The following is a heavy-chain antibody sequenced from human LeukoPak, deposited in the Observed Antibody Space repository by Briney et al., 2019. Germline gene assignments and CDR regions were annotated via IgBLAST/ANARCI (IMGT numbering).Heavy chain of an antibody. Sequence: PSETLFLTCTVSGGSISSSSYYWGWIRQPPGKGLEWIGSIYYSGSTYYNPSLKSRVTISVDTSKNHFSLRLSSVTAADTAVYYCARVLIIDYDDGNSDYWGQGILVTVSS. CDR3: ARVLIIDYDDGNSDY. D-gene: IGHD3-22*01. CDR2: IYYSGST. J-gene: IGHJ4*02. CDR1: GGSISSSSYY. V-gene: IGHV4-39*02.